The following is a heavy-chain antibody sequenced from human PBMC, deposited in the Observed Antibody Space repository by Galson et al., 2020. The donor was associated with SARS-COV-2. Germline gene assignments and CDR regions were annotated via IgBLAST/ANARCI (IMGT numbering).Heavy chain of an antibody. Sequence: SETLSLTCTVSGYSISSGYYWGWIRQPPGKGLEWIASIYHSGSTYYNPSLKSRVTISVDTSKNQFSLRLSSVTASDTAVCYCARGNQGALDAFDIWGQGTMVTVSS. J-gene: IGHJ3*02. V-gene: IGHV4-38-2*02. CDR1: GYSISSGYY. CDR3: ARGNQGALDAFDI. D-gene: IGHD3-16*01. CDR2: IYHSGST.